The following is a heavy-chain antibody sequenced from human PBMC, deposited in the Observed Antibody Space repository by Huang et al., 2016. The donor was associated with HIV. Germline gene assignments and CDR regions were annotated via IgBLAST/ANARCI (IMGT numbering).Heavy chain of an antibody. D-gene: IGHD3-22*01. J-gene: IGHJ4*02. Sequence: VQLIESGGGVVQPGKSLRLSCAPSGFILSNYGMHWVRQAPGKWLKWVAFIRNDGMKKNYADSVRGRFTVGRDNGNNTLFLQMRSLGVDDTAVYYCARGDYYDSSGYHPGYFDYWGQGILVTVSS. CDR3: ARGDYYDSSGYHPGYFDY. CDR1: GFILSNYG. CDR2: IRNDGMKK. V-gene: IGHV3-33*04.